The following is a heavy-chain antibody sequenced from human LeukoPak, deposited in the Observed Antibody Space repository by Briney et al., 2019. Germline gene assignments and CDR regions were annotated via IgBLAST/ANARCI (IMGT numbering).Heavy chain of an antibody. CDR3: ARHIISSGWYGGVDY. D-gene: IGHD6-19*01. CDR1: GYSFTSYW. V-gene: IGHV5-10-1*01. CDR2: IDPSDSYT. Sequence: GESLKISCKGSGYSFTSYWISWVRQMPGKGLEWMGRIDPSDSYTNYSPSFQGHVTISADKSISTAYLQWSSLKASDTAMYYCARHIISSGWYGGVDYWGQGTLVTVSS. J-gene: IGHJ4*02.